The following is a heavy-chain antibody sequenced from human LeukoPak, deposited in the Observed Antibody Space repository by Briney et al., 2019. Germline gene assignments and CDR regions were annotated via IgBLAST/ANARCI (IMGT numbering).Heavy chain of an antibody. D-gene: IGHD2-2*02. CDR3: ARGGRCSSTSCYTSAEYFQH. CDR1: GYTFTGYY. CDR2: IIPILGIA. J-gene: IGHJ1*01. Sequence: GASVKVSCKASGYTFTGYYMHWVRQAPGQGLEWMGRIIPILGIANYAQKFQGRVTITADKSTSTAYMELSSLRSEDTAVYYCARGGRCSSTSCYTSAEYFQHWGQGTLVTVSS. V-gene: IGHV1-69*04.